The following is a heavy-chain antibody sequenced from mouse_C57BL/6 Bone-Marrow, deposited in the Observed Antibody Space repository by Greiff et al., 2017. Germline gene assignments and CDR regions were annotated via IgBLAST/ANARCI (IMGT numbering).Heavy chain of an antibody. CDR1: GYTFTSYG. V-gene: IGHV1-81*01. CDR3: AIFLITTTEGDY. D-gene: IGHD1-1*01. Sequence: QVQLQQSGAELARPGASVKLSCKASGYTFTSYGISWVKQRTGQGLEWIGEIYPRSGNTYYNEKFKGKATLTADNSSSTAYMELRSLTSEDSAVYFCAIFLITTTEGDYGGQGTTLTVSS. CDR2: IYPRSGNT. J-gene: IGHJ2*01.